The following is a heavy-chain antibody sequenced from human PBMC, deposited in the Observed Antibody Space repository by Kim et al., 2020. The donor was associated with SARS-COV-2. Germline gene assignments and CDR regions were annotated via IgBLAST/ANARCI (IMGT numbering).Heavy chain of an antibody. CDR1: GGSFSGYY. V-gene: IGHV4-34*01. CDR3: ARGPRAKRSGYYLIPFDI. D-gene: IGHD3-3*01. CDR2: INHSGST. J-gene: IGHJ3*02. Sequence: SETLSLTCAVYGGSFSGYYWSWIRQPPGKGLEWIGEINHSGSTNYNPSLKSRVTISVDTSKNQFSLKLSSVTAADTAVYYCARGPRAKRSGYYLIPFDIWGQGTMVTVSS.